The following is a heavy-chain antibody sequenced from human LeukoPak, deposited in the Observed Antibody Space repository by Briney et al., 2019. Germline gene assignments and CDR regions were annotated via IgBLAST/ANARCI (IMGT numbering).Heavy chain of an antibody. CDR1: GFTFSSYS. D-gene: IGHD3-16*01. CDR3: ARAAGGPDY. J-gene: IGHJ4*02. CDR2: ISSSGSST. Sequence: GGSLRLSCAASGFTFSSYSMNWVRQAPGKGLEWVSYISSSGSSTHYADPVKGRFTISRDNAKKSLYLQMSSLRGEDTAIYYCARAAGGPDYWGQGTLVTVSS. V-gene: IGHV3-48*04.